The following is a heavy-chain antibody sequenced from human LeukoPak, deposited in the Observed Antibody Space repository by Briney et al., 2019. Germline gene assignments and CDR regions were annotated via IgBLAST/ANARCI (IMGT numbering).Heavy chain of an antibody. CDR1: GGSISSSSYY. Sequence: SETLSLTCTVSGGSISSSSYYWGWIRQPPGKGLEWIGCMYYSGNTYYNPSLKSRVTISGDTSESHFSLRLTSVTAADTAMYYCASSPHASVKEPLFWGQGTLVTVSS. J-gene: IGHJ1*01. CDR2: MYYSGNT. D-gene: IGHD4-17*01. V-gene: IGHV4-39*02. CDR3: ASSPHASVKEPLF.